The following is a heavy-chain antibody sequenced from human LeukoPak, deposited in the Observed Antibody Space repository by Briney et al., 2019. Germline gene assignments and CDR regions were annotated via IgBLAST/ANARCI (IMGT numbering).Heavy chain of an antibody. CDR3: AKSLIGSGYGWAPFDY. D-gene: IGHD5-12*01. CDR1: GFTFTSYA. V-gene: IGHV3-23*01. J-gene: IGHJ4*02. CDR2: ISGSGGDT. Sequence: GGSLRLSCAASGFTFTSYAMSWVRQAPGQGLEWVSAISGSGGDTYYADSVKGRFTISRDNSKNTLYLQMNSLRAEDTAVYYCAKSLIGSGYGWAPFDYWGQGTLVTVSS.